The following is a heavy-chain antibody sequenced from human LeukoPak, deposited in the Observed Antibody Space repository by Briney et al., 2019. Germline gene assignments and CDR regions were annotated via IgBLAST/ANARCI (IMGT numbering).Heavy chain of an antibody. J-gene: IGHJ4*02. CDR2: ISYDGSNR. Sequence: PGGSLRLSCAASGFTFSSFALHWVRQAPGKGLEWVAVISYDGSNRYYADSVKGRFTISRDNSKNTLYLQMNSLRTEDTAVYYCASGWIYYHTSGPGDYWGQGTLVTVSS. CDR3: ASGWIYYHTSGPGDY. CDR1: GFTFSSFA. V-gene: IGHV3-30-3*01. D-gene: IGHD3-22*01.